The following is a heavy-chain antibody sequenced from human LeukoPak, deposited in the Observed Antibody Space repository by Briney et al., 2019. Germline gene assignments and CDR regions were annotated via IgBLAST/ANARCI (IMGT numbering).Heavy chain of an antibody. Sequence: GASVKVPCKASGYTFASYDINWVRQATGQGLEWMGWMNPNSGNTGYAQKFQGRVTMTRNTSISTAYMELSSLRSEDTAVYYCARGPKYVPYYDFWSGFRPYYYGMDVWSQGTTVTVSS. D-gene: IGHD3-3*01. CDR1: GYTFASYD. CDR2: MNPNSGNT. J-gene: IGHJ6*02. V-gene: IGHV1-8*01. CDR3: ARGPKYVPYYDFWSGFRPYYYGMDV.